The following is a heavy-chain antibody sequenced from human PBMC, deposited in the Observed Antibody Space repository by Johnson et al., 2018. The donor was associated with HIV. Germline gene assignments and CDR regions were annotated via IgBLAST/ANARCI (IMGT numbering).Heavy chain of an antibody. CDR2: IGTAGDT. CDR1: GFTFSDYD. CDR3: AREEANGAFDI. Sequence: VQLVESGGGLVKPGGSLRLSCAASGFTFSDYDMHWVRQATGKGLEWVSAIGTAGDTYYPGSVKGRFTISRENAKNSLYLQMNSLRAGDTAVYYCAREEANGAFDIWGQGTMVTVSS. V-gene: IGHV3-13*01. J-gene: IGHJ3*02.